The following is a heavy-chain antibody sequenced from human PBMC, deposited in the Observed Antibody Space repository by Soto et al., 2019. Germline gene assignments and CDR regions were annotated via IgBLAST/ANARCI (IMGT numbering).Heavy chain of an antibody. Sequence: ASVKVSCKASGHTFTSYDINWVRQATGQGHEWMGWMNPNSGNTGYAQKFQGRVTMTRNTSISTAYMELSSLRSEDTAVYYCARVDQGYCSGGSCLHDNWFDPWGQGTLVTVSS. J-gene: IGHJ5*02. CDR1: GHTFTSYD. CDR3: ARVDQGYCSGGSCLHDNWFDP. V-gene: IGHV1-8*01. CDR2: MNPNSGNT. D-gene: IGHD2-15*01.